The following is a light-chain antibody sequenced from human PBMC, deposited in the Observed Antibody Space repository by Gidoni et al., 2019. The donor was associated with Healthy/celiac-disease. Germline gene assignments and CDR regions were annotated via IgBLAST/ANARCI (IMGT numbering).Light chain of an antibody. V-gene: IGKV1-39*01. CDR1: QSISSY. Sequence: IQITQSPYSLSASVGDRVTITCRASQSISSYLNWYQQKPGKASKLLIYAASSLQIGVLSRFSGSGSGTDFTLTISCLQPEDFVTYYCQQSYSTPRSFGQGNKLEIK. CDR2: AAS. J-gene: IGKJ2*04. CDR3: QQSYSTPRS.